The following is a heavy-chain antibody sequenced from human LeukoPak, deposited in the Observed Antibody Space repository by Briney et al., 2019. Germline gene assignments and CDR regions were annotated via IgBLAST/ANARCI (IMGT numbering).Heavy chain of an antibody. V-gene: IGHV3-21*01. J-gene: IGHJ4*02. CDR3: ARALVVPAATHIDY. CDR1: GFTFSSYS. Sequence: GGSLRLSCAASGFTFSSYSMNWVRQAPGKGLEWVSSISSSSSYIYYADSVKGRFTISRDNAKNSLYLQMNSLRAEDTAVYYCARALVVPAATHIDYWGQGTLVTVSS. CDR2: ISSSSSYI. D-gene: IGHD2-2*01.